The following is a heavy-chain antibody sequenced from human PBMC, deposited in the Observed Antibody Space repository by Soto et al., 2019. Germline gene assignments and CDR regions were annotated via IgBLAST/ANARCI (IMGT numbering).Heavy chain of an antibody. CDR1: GYTFTGYY. Sequence: ASVKVSCKASGYTFTGYYMHWVRQAPGQGLEWMGWINPNSGGTNYAQKFQGWVTMTRDTSISTAYMELSRLRSDDTAVYYCARGPVIVVPAAMWYYYYYMDVWGKGTTVTVSS. CDR2: INPNSGGT. D-gene: IGHD2-2*01. V-gene: IGHV1-2*04. CDR3: ARGPVIVVPAAMWYYYYYMDV. J-gene: IGHJ6*03.